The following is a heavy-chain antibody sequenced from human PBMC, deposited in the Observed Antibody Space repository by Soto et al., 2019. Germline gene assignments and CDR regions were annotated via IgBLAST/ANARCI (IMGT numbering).Heavy chain of an antibody. CDR1: GFTFSGSA. D-gene: IGHD6-13*01. CDR3: TSIAAAVGH. Sequence: EVQLVESGGGLVQPGGSLKLSCAASGFTFSGSAMHWVRQASGKGLEWFGRIRSKANSYATAYAASVKGRFTISRDDSKNTAYLQMNSLKTEDTAVYYCTSIAAAVGHWGQGTLVTVSS. J-gene: IGHJ4*02. V-gene: IGHV3-73*02. CDR2: IRSKANSYAT.